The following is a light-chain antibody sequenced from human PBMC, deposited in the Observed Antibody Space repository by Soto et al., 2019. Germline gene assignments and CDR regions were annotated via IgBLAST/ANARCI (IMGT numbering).Light chain of an antibody. Sequence: AIRMTQSPSSLSASTGDRVTITCLASQGISSYLAWYQQKPGKAPKLLIYAASTLQSGVPSRFGGSGSGTDFTLTISCLQSEDFATYYCQQYYSYPWTFGQGTKVDIK. CDR2: AAS. J-gene: IGKJ1*01. V-gene: IGKV1-8*01. CDR3: QQYYSYPWT. CDR1: QGISSY.